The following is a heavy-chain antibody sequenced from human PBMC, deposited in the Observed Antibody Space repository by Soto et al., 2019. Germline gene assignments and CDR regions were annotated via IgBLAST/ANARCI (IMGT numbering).Heavy chain of an antibody. CDR2: ISAYNGNT. D-gene: IGHD3-22*01. J-gene: IGHJ4*02. Sequence: GASVKVSCKASGYTFTSYGISWVRQAPGQGLEWMGWISAYNGNTNYAQKLQGRVTMTTDTSTSTAYMELRSLRSDDTAVYYCAREGAPYYYDSSGAYYFDYWGQGTLVTVSS. V-gene: IGHV1-18*01. CDR3: AREGAPYYYDSSGAYYFDY. CDR1: GYTFTSYG.